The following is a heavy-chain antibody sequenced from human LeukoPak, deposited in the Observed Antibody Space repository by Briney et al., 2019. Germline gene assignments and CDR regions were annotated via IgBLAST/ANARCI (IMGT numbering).Heavy chain of an antibody. J-gene: IGHJ5*01. CDR2: IYYSGST. V-gene: IGHV4-59*01. Sequence: PSETLSLTCTVSGGSMSGDYWTWIRQPPGKGLEWIGYIYYSGSTNYNPSLKSRVTISVHTSKNQFSLNLSSVTAADTAVYYCARVFGGGRGGWFDSWGQGTLVAVSS. D-gene: IGHD3-16*01. CDR1: GGSMSGDY. CDR3: ARVFGGGRGGWFDS.